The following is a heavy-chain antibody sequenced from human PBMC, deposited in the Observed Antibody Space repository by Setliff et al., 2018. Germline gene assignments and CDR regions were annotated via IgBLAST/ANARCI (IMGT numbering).Heavy chain of an antibody. Sequence: PGESLKISCAASGFTFRDYTMSWVRQVPGKGLEWVAGVIQVGSGVYADSVKGRFTISRDNSKNTLYLQMNSLRREDTAVYYCVFQGAHSSYWYDLGWFDPWGQGTLVTVS. D-gene: IGHD6-19*01. CDR3: VFQGAHSSYWYDLGWFDP. J-gene: IGHJ5*02. V-gene: IGHV3-23*01. CDR1: GFTFRDYT. CDR2: VIQVGSG.